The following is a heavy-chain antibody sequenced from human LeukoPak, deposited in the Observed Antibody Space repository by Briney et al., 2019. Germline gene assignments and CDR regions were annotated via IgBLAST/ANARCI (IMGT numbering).Heavy chain of an antibody. V-gene: IGHV3-48*02. Sequence: PGGSLRLSCAASGFTFSSYSMNWVRQAPGKGLEWVSYISSSSSTIYYADSVKGRFTISRDNAKNSLYLRMNSLRDEDTAVYYCARDRAARLAIERNWFDPWGQGTLVTVSS. CDR1: GFTFSSYS. CDR3: ARDRAARLAIERNWFDP. J-gene: IGHJ5*02. CDR2: ISSSSSTI. D-gene: IGHD6-6*01.